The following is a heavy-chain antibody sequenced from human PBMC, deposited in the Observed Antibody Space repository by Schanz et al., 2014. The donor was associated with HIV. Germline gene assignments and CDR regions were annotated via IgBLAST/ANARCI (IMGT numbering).Heavy chain of an antibody. Sequence: QVQLVESGGGVVQPGRSLRLSCATSGFTFSKYGVHWVRQAPGKGLEWVAVTSYVANNEKYADSVKGRFTVSRDTSKNMVFLQMNSLTVEDTAIYYCAKDGYSSGYYIDYWGQGTLVTVSS. V-gene: IGHV3-30*18. CDR1: GFTFSKYG. J-gene: IGHJ4*02. CDR2: TSYVANNE. D-gene: IGHD3-22*01. CDR3: AKDGYSSGYYIDY.